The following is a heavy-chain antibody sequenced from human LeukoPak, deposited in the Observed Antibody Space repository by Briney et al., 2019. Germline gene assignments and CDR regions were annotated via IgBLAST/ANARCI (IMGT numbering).Heavy chain of an antibody. D-gene: IGHD3-22*01. Sequence: PSETLSLTCTVSGGSISSYYWSWLRQPPGKGLEWIGYTYYSGSTNYNPSLKSRVTISVDTSKNQFSLKLSSVTAADTAVYYCARRVVITADAFDIWGQGTMVTVS. V-gene: IGHV4-59*01. CDR2: TYYSGST. J-gene: IGHJ3*02. CDR3: ARRVVITADAFDI. CDR1: GGSISSYY.